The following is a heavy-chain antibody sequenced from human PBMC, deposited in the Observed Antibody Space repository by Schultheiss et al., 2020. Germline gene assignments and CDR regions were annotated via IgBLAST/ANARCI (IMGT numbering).Heavy chain of an antibody. CDR3: AKDDNGGALPG. J-gene: IGHJ4*02. D-gene: IGHD3-16*01. CDR2: MSGSGGST. Sequence: GGSLRLSCAASGFTFISYAMSWVRQAPGKGLEWVTAMSGSGGSTYYADSVKGRFTISRDNSKNTLYLQMNSLRAEDTAVYYCAKDDNGGALPGWCQGTLGTVAS. V-gene: IGHV3-23*01. CDR1: GFTFISYA.